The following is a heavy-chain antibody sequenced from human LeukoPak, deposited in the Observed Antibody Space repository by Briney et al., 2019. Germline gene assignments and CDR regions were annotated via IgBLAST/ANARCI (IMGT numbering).Heavy chain of an antibody. Sequence: ASVTVSCMASGGTFTIYSISSVRQAPRQGRGWMGQMIPILGIANYAHKFQGRVTITAGKSTTTAYMALSSLRFENTAVYYCPRDAFTAYCGGECYSWPYWYFDRWGRGTLVTAS. CDR3: PRDAFTAYCGGECYSWPYWYFDR. J-gene: IGHJ2*01. CDR1: GGTFTIYS. CDR2: MIPILGIA. D-gene: IGHD2-21*01. V-gene: IGHV1-69*04.